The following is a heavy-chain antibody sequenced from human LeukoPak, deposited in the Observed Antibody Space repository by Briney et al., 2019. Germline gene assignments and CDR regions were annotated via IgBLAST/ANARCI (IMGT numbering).Heavy chain of an antibody. D-gene: IGHD3-9*01. CDR3: ARLVSGNYFDY. Sequence: GGSLRLSCAASGFTFSKYAMSWVRQAPGKGLEWVSTVNDRGTGTYYADSVKGRFTISRDNSKSTLYLQMNSLRAEDTAVYYCARLVSGNYFDYWGQGTLVTVSS. CDR1: GFTFSKYA. CDR2: VNDRGTGT. V-gene: IGHV3-23*01. J-gene: IGHJ4*02.